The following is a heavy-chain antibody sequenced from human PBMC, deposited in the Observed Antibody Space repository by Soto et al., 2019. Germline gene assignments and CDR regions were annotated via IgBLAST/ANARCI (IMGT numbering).Heavy chain of an antibody. CDR1: GGTFSSFS. J-gene: IGHJ6*02. D-gene: IGHD7-27*01. Sequence: QVQLVQSGAEVKKPGSSVKVSCRASGGTFSSFSINWVRQAPGQGLEWMGGIMPIVGTASYAQKFQGRVTITADGSTSTAHMELSSLRSEDTAVYYCALGNAMDVWDQGTTVTVSS. CDR3: ALGNAMDV. CDR2: IMPIVGTA. V-gene: IGHV1-69*01.